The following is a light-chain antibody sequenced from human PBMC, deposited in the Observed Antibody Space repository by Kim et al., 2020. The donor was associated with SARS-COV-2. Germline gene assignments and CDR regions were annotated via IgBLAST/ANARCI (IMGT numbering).Light chain of an antibody. V-gene: IGKV3-11*01. CDR3: QQRGNWT. CDR1: QSVNSY. Sequence: LSWFQGERATLSCRASQSVNSYVAWYQHTPGQPPRLLIYDASITATGIPARFSGSGSGTDFTLTISSLAPEDSAVYYCQQRGNWTFGQGTKVDIK. J-gene: IGKJ1*01. CDR2: DAS.